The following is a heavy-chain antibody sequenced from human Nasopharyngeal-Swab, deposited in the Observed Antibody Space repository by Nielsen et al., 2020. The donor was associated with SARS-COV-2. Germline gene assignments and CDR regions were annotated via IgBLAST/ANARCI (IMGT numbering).Heavy chain of an antibody. V-gene: IGHV4-39*07. CDR3: VRDESGDYLGLPFDS. J-gene: IGHJ4*02. CDR1: GGSISSRNNY. CDR2: IFSSGST. Sequence: SETLSLTCAVSGGSISSRNNYWGWIRQSPGKGLVWIGTIFSSGSTYNPSLKSRVTMSVDTSKNQFSLKLTSVTAADTAVYYCVRDESGDYLGLPFDSWGPGTLVTVSS. D-gene: IGHD4-17*01.